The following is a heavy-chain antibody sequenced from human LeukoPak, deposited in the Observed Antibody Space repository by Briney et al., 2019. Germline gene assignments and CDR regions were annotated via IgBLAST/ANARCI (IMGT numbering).Heavy chain of an antibody. CDR1: GGTFSSYA. Sequence: GASVKVSCKASGGTFSSYAISWVRQAPGQGREWMGGIIPIFGTANYAQKFQGRVTITADESTSTAYMELSSLRSEDTAMYYCARLGYYGSGSYSYYFDYWGQGTLVTVSS. J-gene: IGHJ4*02. CDR2: IIPIFGTA. V-gene: IGHV1-69*13. D-gene: IGHD3-10*01. CDR3: ARLGYYGSGSYSYYFDY.